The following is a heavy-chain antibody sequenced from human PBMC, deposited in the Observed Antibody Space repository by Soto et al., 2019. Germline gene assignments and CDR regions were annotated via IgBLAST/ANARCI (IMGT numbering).Heavy chain of an antibody. CDR3: ARGVVTSSGDYYGMDV. J-gene: IGHJ6*02. CDR1: GFTFSSYD. D-gene: IGHD3-22*01. CDR2: IGTAGDT. V-gene: IGHV3-13*04. Sequence: EVQLVESGGGLVQPGGSLRLSCAASGFTFSSYDMHWVRQATGKGLEWVSAIGTAGDTYYPGSVKGRFTISRENDKNSLYLQMNSLRAGDTAVYYCARGVVTSSGDYYGMDVWGQGTTVTVSS.